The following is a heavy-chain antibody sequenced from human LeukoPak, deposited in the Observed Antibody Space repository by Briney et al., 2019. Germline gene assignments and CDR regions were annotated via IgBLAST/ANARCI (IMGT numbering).Heavy chain of an antibody. CDR1: DASISVHY. V-gene: IGHV4-59*11. J-gene: IGHJ3*02. Sequence: SETLSLTSAVSDASISVHYLTWIRQPPGKGLEWIGYISYIGSTNYNPSLKSRVTISVDTSKNLFSLKLNSVTAADTAVYYCARDKISINAFDMWGQGTMVTVSS. D-gene: IGHD1-14*01. CDR3: ARDKISINAFDM. CDR2: ISYIGST.